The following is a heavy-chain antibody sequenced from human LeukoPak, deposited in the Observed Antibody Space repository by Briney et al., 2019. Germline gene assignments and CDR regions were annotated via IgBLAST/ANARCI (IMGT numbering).Heavy chain of an antibody. CDR1: GDLFSGYY. J-gene: IGHJ4*02. V-gene: IGHV4-34*01. CDR2: MNYSGCT. CDR3: ARGPSYTYYYERSGYYLHY. Sequence: PSETLTLTCAVYGDLFSGYYWRWLREPPGKGLEGVGEMNYSGCTNYNPSLKSRVTISVDTFNNQFSLMLRSVPAADTAVYYCARGPSYTYYYERSGYYLHYWGQGTLVTVSS. D-gene: IGHD3-22*01.